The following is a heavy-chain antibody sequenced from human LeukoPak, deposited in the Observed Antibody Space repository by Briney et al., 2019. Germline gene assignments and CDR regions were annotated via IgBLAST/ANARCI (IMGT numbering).Heavy chain of an antibody. Sequence: GGSLRLSCAASGFTFSAYTMSWVRQSPGRGLEWVSSISSSSVSIYYADSLRGRFIISRDNAKNSLYLQMNSLRAEDTAVYYCARDKIVGATYFDYWGQGTLVTVSS. J-gene: IGHJ4*02. CDR1: GFTFSAYT. D-gene: IGHD1-26*01. CDR3: ARDKIVGATYFDY. CDR2: ISSSSVSI. V-gene: IGHV3-21*01.